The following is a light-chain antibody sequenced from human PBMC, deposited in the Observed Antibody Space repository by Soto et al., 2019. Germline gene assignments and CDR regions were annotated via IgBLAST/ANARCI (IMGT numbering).Light chain of an antibody. CDR1: QTVSRDY. J-gene: IGKJ5*01. CDR2: GGS. Sequence: EIVLTQAPGVLSLSVGERATLSCRTSQTVSRDYLAWYHQRPGQPPILLIYGGSSRATGITDRFSGSGSGTDFTITISRLEHEDFAVYYCQQYCSSPPGTFGQGTRLEI. V-gene: IGKV3-20*01. CDR3: QQYCSSPPGT.